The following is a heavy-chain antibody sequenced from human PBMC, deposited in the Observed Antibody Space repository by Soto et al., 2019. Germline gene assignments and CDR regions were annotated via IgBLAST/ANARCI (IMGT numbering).Heavy chain of an antibody. D-gene: IGHD3-10*01. V-gene: IGHV4-31*03. J-gene: IGHJ4*02. CDR2: IYYSGST. Sequence: QVQLQESGPGLVKPSQTLSLTCTVSGGSISSGGYYWSWIRQHPGKGLEWIGYIYYSGSTYYNPSLKRGVTKSVDRSKTRFSLRLSSGTAADRAVYYGGGGYGGGFDYGAQGPLVTVSS. CDR1: GGSISSGGYY. CDR3: GGGYGGGFDY.